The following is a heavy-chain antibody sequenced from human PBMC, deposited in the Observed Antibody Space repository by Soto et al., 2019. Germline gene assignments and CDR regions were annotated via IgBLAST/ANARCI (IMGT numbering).Heavy chain of an antibody. Sequence: SLRLSCAASGFTFSSYAMSWVRQAPGKGLEWVSAISGSGGSTYYADSVKGRFTISRDNSKNTLYLQMNSLRAEDTAVYYCAKDLYYGDYPDRTFDYWGKGTLVTVSS. CDR3: AKDLYYGDYPDRTFDY. V-gene: IGHV3-23*01. CDR2: ISGSGGST. J-gene: IGHJ4*02. D-gene: IGHD4-17*01. CDR1: GFTFSSYA.